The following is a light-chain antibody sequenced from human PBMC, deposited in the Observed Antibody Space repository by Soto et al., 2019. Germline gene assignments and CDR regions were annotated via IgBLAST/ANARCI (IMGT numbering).Light chain of an antibody. CDR1: QSVSSSY. J-gene: IGKJ4*01. Sequence: ESVLTQSPGTLSLSPRERATLSFTASQSVSSSYFAWYQQKPGQAPRLLIYGASSRATGIPDRFSGSGSGTDFTLTITSLQPEDFATYFCQQVKSYPLTFGGGTKVDIK. CDR3: QQVKSYPLT. CDR2: GAS. V-gene: IGKV3-20*01.